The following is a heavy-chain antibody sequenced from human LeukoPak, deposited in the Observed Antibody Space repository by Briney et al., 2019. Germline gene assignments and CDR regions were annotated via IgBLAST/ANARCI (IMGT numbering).Heavy chain of an antibody. Sequence: PSETLSLTCAVYGGSFSGYYWSWIRQPPGKGLEWIGEINHSGSTNYNPSLKSRVTISVDTSKNQFSLKLSSVTAADTAVYYCARVMVRGVTYLDYWGQGTLVTVSS. D-gene: IGHD3-10*01. CDR3: ARVMVRGVTYLDY. CDR1: GGSFSGYY. J-gene: IGHJ4*02. V-gene: IGHV4-34*01. CDR2: INHSGST.